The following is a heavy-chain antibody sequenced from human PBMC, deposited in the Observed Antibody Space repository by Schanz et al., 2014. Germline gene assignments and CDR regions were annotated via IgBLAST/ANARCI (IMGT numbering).Heavy chain of an antibody. CDR2: ISGSGGST. V-gene: IGHV3-23*01. CDR1: GFTFGDYA. J-gene: IGHJ4*02. CDR3: AKYRGYYRVSGSYRELEY. Sequence: EVQLLESGGGLVQPGGSLRLSCAASGFTFGDYAMTWVRQAPGKGLEWVSAISGSGGSTYYADSVKGRFTISRDNFKGALYLQMNSLRPEDTAVYYCAKYRGYYRVSGSYRELEYWGQGTLVTVSS. D-gene: IGHD3-10*01.